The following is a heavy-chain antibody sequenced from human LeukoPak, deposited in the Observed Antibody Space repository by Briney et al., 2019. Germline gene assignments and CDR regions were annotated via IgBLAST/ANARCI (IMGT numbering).Heavy chain of an antibody. CDR3: ARESRAAATFDY. CDR1: GFTFTSYW. J-gene: IGHJ4*02. D-gene: IGHD6-13*01. V-gene: IGHV3-7*03. CDR2: IKQDGSER. Sequence: GGSLRLSCVASGFTFTSYWMSWVRQAPGKGLEWVANIKQDGSERYYVDSLKGRFTISRDNAKNSLYLQMNSLRAEDTAVYYCARESRAAATFDYWGQGTLVTVSS.